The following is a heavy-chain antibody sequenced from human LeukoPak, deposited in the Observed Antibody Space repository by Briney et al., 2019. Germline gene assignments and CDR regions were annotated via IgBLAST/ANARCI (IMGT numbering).Heavy chain of an antibody. J-gene: IGHJ4*02. CDR2: IWYDGSNK. CDR3: AKEEAAVTFGY. CDR1: GFTFSSYG. V-gene: IGHV3-33*06. D-gene: IGHD4-17*01. Sequence: GSLRLSCAASGFTFSSYGMHWVRQAPGKGLEWVAVIWYDGSNKYYADSVKGRFTISRDNSKNTLYLQMNSLRAEDTAVYYCAKEEAAVTFGYWGQGTLVTVSS.